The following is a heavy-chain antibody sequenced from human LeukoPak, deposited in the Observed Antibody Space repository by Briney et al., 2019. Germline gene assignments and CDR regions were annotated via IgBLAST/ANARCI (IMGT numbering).Heavy chain of an antibody. Sequence: PGGSLRLSCAASGFIFSSYWMSWVRQAPGKGLEWVANIKQDGSEEYYVDCVKGRFTISRDNAKNSLSLQMNSLRAEDTAVYYCATYSTGWYAKGMDVWGQGTTVTVSS. CDR3: ATYSTGWYAKGMDV. CDR2: IKQDGSEE. D-gene: IGHD6-19*01. J-gene: IGHJ6*02. V-gene: IGHV3-7*02. CDR1: GFIFSSYW.